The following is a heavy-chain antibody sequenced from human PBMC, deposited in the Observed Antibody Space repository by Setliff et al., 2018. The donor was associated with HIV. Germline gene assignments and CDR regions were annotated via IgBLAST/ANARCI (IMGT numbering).Heavy chain of an antibody. V-gene: IGHV1-2*02. D-gene: IGHD3-22*01. Sequence: ASVKVSCKASGYSFTDYYIHWVRQAPGQGLEWMGWINPKSDGTTYAQKFQGRVTMTRDTSISTAYMELSRLRSDDTAVYYCARGMDYYDTSGYYQYYFDYWGQGTLVTVSS. J-gene: IGHJ4*02. CDR3: ARGMDYYDTSGYYQYYFDY. CDR2: INPKSDGT. CDR1: GYSFTDYY.